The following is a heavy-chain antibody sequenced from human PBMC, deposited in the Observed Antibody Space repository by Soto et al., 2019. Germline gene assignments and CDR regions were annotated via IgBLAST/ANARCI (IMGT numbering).Heavy chain of an antibody. CDR1: GYTFTSYG. J-gene: IGHJ3*02. CDR2: ISAYNGNT. D-gene: IGHD2-15*01. Sequence: ASVKVSCKASGYTFTSYGISWVRQAPGQGLEWMGWISAYNGNTNYAQKLQGRVTMTTDTSTSTAYMELRSLRSDDTAMYYCASCSGGSCYSALEAFDIWGQGTMVTVSS. CDR3: ASCSGGSCYSALEAFDI. V-gene: IGHV1-18*01.